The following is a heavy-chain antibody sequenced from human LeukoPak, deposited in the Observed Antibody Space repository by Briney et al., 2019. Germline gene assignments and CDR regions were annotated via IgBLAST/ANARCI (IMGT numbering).Heavy chain of an antibody. V-gene: IGHV4-4*02. Sequence: TSETLSLTCAVSGGSISSNNWWSWVRQPPGKGLGWIGSIYYSGSTYYNPSLKSRVTISVDTSKNQFSLKLSSVTAADTAVYYCARADPIRRFGEFQNNWLDPWGQGTLVTVSS. CDR1: GGSISSNNW. D-gene: IGHD3-10*01. J-gene: IGHJ5*02. CDR3: ARADPIRRFGEFQNNWLDP. CDR2: IYYSGST.